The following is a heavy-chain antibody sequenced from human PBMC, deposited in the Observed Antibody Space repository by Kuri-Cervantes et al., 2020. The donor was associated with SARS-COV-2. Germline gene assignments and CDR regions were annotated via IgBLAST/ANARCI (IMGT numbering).Heavy chain of an antibody. D-gene: IGHD6-19*01. Sequence: SLKISCAASGFTFSSYGMHWVRQAPGKGLEWVAVISYDGSNKYYADSVKGRFTISRDNSKNTLYLQMNSLRAEDTAVYYCAKSSGTADGGFDPWGQGTLVTVSS. J-gene: IGHJ5*02. CDR2: ISYDGSNK. CDR3: AKSSGTADGGFDP. V-gene: IGHV3-30*18. CDR1: GFTFSSYG.